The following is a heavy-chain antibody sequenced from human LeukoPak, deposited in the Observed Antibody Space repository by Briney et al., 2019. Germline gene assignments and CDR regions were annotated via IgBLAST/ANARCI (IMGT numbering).Heavy chain of an antibody. V-gene: IGHV3-21*06. CDR2: ITSSSSYI. CDR1: GFTFSSYN. Sequence: GGSLRLSCAASGFTFSSYNMNWVRQAPGKGLEWVSSITSSSSYIYYADSVKGRFTISRDNAKNSLYLQMDSLRVEDTAEYYCARDRGVTTTYYYYYMDVWGKGTTVTISS. J-gene: IGHJ6*03. CDR3: ARDRGVTTTYYYYYMDV. D-gene: IGHD4-17*01.